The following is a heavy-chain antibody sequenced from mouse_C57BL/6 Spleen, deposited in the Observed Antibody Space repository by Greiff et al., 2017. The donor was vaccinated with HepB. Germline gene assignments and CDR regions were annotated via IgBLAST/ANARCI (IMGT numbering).Heavy chain of an antibody. V-gene: IGHV1-47*01. Sequence: QVQLKESGAELVKPGASVKLSCKASGYTFTTYPIEWMKQNHGKSLEWIGNFHPYNDDTKYNEKFKGKATLTVDKSSSTVYLELSRLTSEDSAVYDWARGGKSIYEAWFADWGQGTLVTVSA. J-gene: IGHJ3*01. CDR3: ARGGKSIYEAWFAD. CDR1: GYTFTTYP. CDR2: FHPYNDDT. D-gene: IGHD1-1*01.